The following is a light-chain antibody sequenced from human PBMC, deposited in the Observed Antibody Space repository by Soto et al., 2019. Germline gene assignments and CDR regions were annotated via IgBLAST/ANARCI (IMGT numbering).Light chain of an antibody. V-gene: IGKV1-8*01. CDR2: AAS. J-gene: IGKJ2*01. CDR3: QQYYSYPQT. CDR1: QGISSY. Sequence: AIRMTQSPSSFSASTGDRVTITCRASQGISSYLAWYQQKPGKAPKLLIYAASTLQSGVPSRFSGSGSGTDFPLTISCLQSEDFATYCCQQYYSYPQTFGQGTKLEIK.